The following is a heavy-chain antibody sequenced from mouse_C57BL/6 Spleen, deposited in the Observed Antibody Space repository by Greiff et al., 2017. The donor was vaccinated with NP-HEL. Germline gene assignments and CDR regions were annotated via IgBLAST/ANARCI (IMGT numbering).Heavy chain of an antibody. CDR3: GREELLLLRSYYFDY. CDR2: IDPSDSYT. Sequence: QVQLQQSGAELVMPGASVKLSCKASGYTFTSYWMHWVKQRPGQGLEWIGEIDPSDSYTNYNQKFKGKSTLTVDNSSSTAYMQLSSLTSEDSAVYYGGREELLLLRSYYFDYWGQGTTLTVSS. V-gene: IGHV1-69*01. CDR1: GYTFTSYW. D-gene: IGHD1-1*01. J-gene: IGHJ2*01.